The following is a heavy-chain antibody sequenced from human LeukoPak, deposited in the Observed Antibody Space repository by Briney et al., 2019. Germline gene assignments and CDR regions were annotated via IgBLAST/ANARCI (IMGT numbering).Heavy chain of an antibody. J-gene: IGHJ6*04. D-gene: IGHD3-10*01. CDR3: AKTEWFGEASAMDV. CDR2: ISYDGSNK. V-gene: IGHV3-30*18. CDR1: GFTFSSYG. Sequence: GGSLRLSCAASGFTFSSYGMHWVRPAPGEGLEWVGVISYDGSNKYYADSVKGRFTISRDNSKNTLYLQMNSLRAEDTAVYYCAKTEWFGEASAMDVWGKGTTVTISP.